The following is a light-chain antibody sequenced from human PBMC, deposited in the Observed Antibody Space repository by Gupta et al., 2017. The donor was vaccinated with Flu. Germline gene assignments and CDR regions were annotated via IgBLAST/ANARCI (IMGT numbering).Light chain of an antibody. Sequence: QSALTQPASVSGSPGQSITISCTGTSSDAGSHNLVSWYQQHPGKAPKLMIYEGSKRPSGVSNRFSGSQSGNTASLTISGLQAEDEADYYCCSYAGSGLYVFGTGTKVTVL. J-gene: IGLJ1*01. V-gene: IGLV2-23*01. CDR3: CSYAGSGLYV. CDR2: EGS. CDR1: SSDAGSHNL.